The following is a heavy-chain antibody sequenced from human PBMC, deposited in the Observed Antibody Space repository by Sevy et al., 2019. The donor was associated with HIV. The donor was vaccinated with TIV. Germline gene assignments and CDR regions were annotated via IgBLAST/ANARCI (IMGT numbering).Heavy chain of an antibody. CDR2: IFYTGST. D-gene: IGHD6-6*01. J-gene: IGHJ3*02. CDR1: GGSISSYY. Sequence: SETLSLTCTVSGGSISSYYWSWIRQPPGKGLEWIGYIFYTGSTNYNPSLKSRVTISVDTSKNQFSLRLSSVTAADTTVYYCARDRLPYSSSSYDAFDTWGQGTMVTVSS. CDR3: ARDRLPYSSSSYDAFDT. V-gene: IGHV4-59*01.